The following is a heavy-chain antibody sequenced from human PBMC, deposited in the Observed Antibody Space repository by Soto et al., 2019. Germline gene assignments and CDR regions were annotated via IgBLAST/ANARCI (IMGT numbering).Heavy chain of an antibody. D-gene: IGHD2-15*01. CDR3: TILGVVVAAYYYYGMDV. CDR1: GFTFSSHW. J-gene: IGHJ6*02. Sequence: EVQLVETGGGLVQPGGSLRLSCAAAGFTFSSHWMHWVRQAPGKGLVWVSRIRSKANSYATAYAASVKGRFTISRDDSKNTAYLQMNSLKTEDTAVYYCTILGVVVAAYYYYGMDVWGQGTTVTVSS. V-gene: IGHV3-73*02. CDR2: IRSKANSYAT.